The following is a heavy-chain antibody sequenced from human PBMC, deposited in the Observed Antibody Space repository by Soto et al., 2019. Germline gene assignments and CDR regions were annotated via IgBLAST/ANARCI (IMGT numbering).Heavy chain of an antibody. CDR2: ISAYNGNT. Sequence: ASVKVSCKASGYTFTSYGISWVRQAPGQGLEWMGWISAYNGNTNYAQKLQGRVTMTTDTSTSTAYMELRSLRSDDTAVYYCARITVDCSSTSCYAEEVYGYWGQGTLVTVSS. J-gene: IGHJ4*02. CDR3: ARITVDCSSTSCYAEEVYGY. D-gene: IGHD2-2*01. CDR1: GYTFTSYG. V-gene: IGHV1-18*01.